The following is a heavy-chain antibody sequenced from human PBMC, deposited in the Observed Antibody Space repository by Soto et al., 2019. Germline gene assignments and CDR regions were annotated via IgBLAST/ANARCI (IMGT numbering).Heavy chain of an antibody. Sequence: EVQLVESGGGLVQPGGSLRLSCAASGFTFRNYDMHWVRQGTGKGLEWVSGISAAGDPDYADSVEGRFTISRENAQNSFFLQMSSLRVGDTAVYYCARTVRDFYGLAVWGPGTTVIVSS. V-gene: IGHV3-13*05. CDR3: ARTVRDFYGLAV. J-gene: IGHJ6*01. CDR2: ISAAGDP. CDR1: GFTFRNYD.